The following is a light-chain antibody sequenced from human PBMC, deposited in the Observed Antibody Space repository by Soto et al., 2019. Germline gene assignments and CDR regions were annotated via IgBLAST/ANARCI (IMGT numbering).Light chain of an antibody. CDR1: QYIRND. Sequence: AIQMTQSPSSLSASVGDRVTITCRASQYIRNDLGWYQQKPGTAPRLLISVASSLRSGVPSRFSGSGSGTDFTLTISSLQAEDFATYYCLQDYDYPLTFGGGTKVEIK. CDR3: LQDYDYPLT. J-gene: IGKJ4*01. CDR2: VAS. V-gene: IGKV1-6*01.